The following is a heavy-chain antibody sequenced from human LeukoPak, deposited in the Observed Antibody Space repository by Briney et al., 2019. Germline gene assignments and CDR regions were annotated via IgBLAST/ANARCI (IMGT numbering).Heavy chain of an antibody. J-gene: IGHJ4*02. D-gene: IGHD3-10*01. CDR1: GGSISSYY. V-gene: IGHV4-59*12. CDR3: ARGGSGSYWWLGSNYFDY. CDR2: IYYSGST. Sequence: KPSETLSLTCTVSGGSISSYYWSWIRQPPGKGLEWIGYIYYSGSTNYNPSLKSRVTISVDTSTNQFSLKLSSVTAADTAVYYCARGGSGSYWWLGSNYFDYWGQGTLVTVSS.